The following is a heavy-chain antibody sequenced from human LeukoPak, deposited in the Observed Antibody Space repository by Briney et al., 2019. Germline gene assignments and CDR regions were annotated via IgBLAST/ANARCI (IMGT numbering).Heavy chain of an antibody. CDR1: GYTFSGHY. V-gene: IGHV1-2*02. CDR3: ARKGCYPVGFDY. CDR2: INPNSGDT. D-gene: IGHD1-26*01. Sequence: ASVKVSCKASGYTFSGHYIHWVRQAPGQGLEWMGWINPNSGDTSYAQKFQGGVNMTSDTSITTAYMELTRLRSDDTAVYYCARKGCYPVGFDYWGQGTLVTVSS. J-gene: IGHJ4*02.